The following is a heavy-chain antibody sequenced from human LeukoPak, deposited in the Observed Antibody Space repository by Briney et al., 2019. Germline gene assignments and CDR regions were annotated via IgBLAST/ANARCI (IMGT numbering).Heavy chain of an antibody. V-gene: IGHV3-21*01. Sequence: GGPLRLSCAASGFTFSGYSINWVRQAPGKGLDWVSSISSTGTFTYYADSVKGRFTLSRDNAKNSLYLQMNNLRVEDTAIYYCVRESRLLAFDPWGQGTLVTVSS. CDR3: VRESRLLAFDP. CDR2: ISSTGTFT. CDR1: GFTFSGYS. D-gene: IGHD2-2*01. J-gene: IGHJ5*02.